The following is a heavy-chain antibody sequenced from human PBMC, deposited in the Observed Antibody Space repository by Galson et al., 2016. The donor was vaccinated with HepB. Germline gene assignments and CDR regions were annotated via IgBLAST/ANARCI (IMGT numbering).Heavy chain of an antibody. V-gene: IGHV1-3*04. D-gene: IGHD5-12*01. CDR2: INTGNGNT. CDR1: GYSFNSYA. Sequence: SVKVSCKASGYSFNSYAMHWVRQAPGQGLEWMGWINTGNGNTRYSQKFQGRVIISRDTSASTAYMELSSLRSEDTAVYYCARGYSGYAYWGQGSLVTVSS. CDR3: ARGYSGYAY. J-gene: IGHJ4*02.